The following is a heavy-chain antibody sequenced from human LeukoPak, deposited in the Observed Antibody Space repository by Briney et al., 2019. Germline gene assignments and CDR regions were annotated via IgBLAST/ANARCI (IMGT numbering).Heavy chain of an antibody. D-gene: IGHD7-27*01. CDR1: GFTFSSYW. V-gene: IGHV3-7*01. CDR3: ARMKNWGLWDY. CDR2: IKEEVSEK. J-gene: IGHJ4*02. Sequence: GGSLRLSCAASGFTFSSYWMNWARQVPGRGVEWVANIKEEVSEKYYADSVKGRFTISRDNAKNSLYLQMNSLRVEDTALYYCARMKNWGLWDYWGQGTLVTVSS.